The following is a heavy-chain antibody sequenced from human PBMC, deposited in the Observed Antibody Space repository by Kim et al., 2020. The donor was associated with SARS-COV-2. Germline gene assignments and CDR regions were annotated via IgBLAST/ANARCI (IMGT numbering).Heavy chain of an antibody. Sequence: GESLKISCKGSGYSFTSYWIGRVRQMPGKGLEWIGIIYPGDSDTRYSPSFQGQVTISADKSLSTAYLQWSSLKASDTAMYYCARHILSDGTGYYSYYYGMDVWGQGTTVTVSS. CDR1: GYSFTSYW. CDR3: ARHILSDGTGYYSYYYGMDV. V-gene: IGHV5-51*01. D-gene: IGHD3-9*01. J-gene: IGHJ6*02. CDR2: IYPGDSDT.